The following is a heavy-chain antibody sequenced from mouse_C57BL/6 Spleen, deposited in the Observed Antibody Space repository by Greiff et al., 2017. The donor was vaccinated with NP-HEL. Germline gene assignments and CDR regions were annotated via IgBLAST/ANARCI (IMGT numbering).Heavy chain of an antibody. D-gene: IGHD3-1*01. CDR3: ARDRGYGYYAMDY. CDR1: GFTFSDYY. CDR2: INYDGSST. Sequence: DVKLVESEGGLVQPGSSMKLSCTASGFTFSDYYMAWVRQVPEKGLEWVANINYDGSSTYYLDSLKSRFIISRDNAKNILYLQMSSLKSEDTATYYCARDRGYGYYAMDYWGQGTSVTVSS. V-gene: IGHV5-16*01. J-gene: IGHJ4*01.